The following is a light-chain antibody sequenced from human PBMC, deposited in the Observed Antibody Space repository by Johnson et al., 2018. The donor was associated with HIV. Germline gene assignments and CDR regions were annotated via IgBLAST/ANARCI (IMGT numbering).Light chain of an antibody. CDR1: SSNIGNNY. CDR2: DNG. Sequence: TQPPSVSAAPGQKVTISCSGSSSNIGNNYVSWYQQVPGAAPKLLIYDNGKRPSGIPDRFSGSKSGTSATLGITGLQTGDEADYYCGTWDISLSVGYVFGTGTKVTVL. CDR3: GTWDISLSVGYV. J-gene: IGLJ1*01. V-gene: IGLV1-51*01.